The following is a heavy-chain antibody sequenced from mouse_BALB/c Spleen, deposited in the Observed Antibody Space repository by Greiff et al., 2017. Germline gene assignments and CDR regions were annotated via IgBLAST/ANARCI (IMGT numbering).Heavy chain of an antibody. J-gene: IGHJ4*01. CDR2: IDPSDSET. Sequence: QVQLQQSGPQLVRPGASVKISCKASGYSFTSYWMHWVKQRPGQGLEWIGMIDPSDSETRLNQKFKDKATLTVDKSSSTAYMQLSSPTSEDSAVYYCARCYDGYPYYAMDYWGQGTSVTVSS. CDR3: ARCYDGYPYYAMDY. V-gene: IGHV1S126*01. D-gene: IGHD2-3*01. CDR1: GYSFTSYW.